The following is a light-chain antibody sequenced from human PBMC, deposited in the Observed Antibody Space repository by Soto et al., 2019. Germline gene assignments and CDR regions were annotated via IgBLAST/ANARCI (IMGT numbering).Light chain of an antibody. V-gene: IGKV3-11*01. CDR1: QSVSSY. J-gene: IGKJ2*01. CDR3: QQRSA. Sequence: EIVLTQSPVTLSLSPGERATLSCRASQSVSSYLAWYQQKPGQAPRLLIYDASNRATGIPARFSGRGSGTDFTLTISSLEPEDFAVYYCQQRSAFGQGTKLEIK. CDR2: DAS.